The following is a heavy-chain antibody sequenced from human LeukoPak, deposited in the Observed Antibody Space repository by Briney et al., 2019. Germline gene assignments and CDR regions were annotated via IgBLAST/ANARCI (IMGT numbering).Heavy chain of an antibody. CDR1: GSSISSYY. CDR2: IYTSGST. Sequence: PSETLSLTCTVSGSSISSYYWSWIRQPAGKGLEWIGRIYTSGSTNYNPSLKSRVTMSVDTSKNQFSLKLSSVTAADTAVYYCARDGYYYDSSGYLYPQFAFDIWGQGTMVTVSS. V-gene: IGHV4-4*07. J-gene: IGHJ3*02. CDR3: ARDGYYYDSSGYLYPQFAFDI. D-gene: IGHD3-22*01.